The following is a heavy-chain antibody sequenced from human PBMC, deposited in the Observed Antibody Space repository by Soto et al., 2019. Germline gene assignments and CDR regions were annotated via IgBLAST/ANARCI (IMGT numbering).Heavy chain of an antibody. Sequence: GGSLRLFCAASGFTFSSYGMHWVRQAPGKGLEWVAVIWYDGSNKYYADSVKGRFTISRDNSKNTLYLQMNSLRAEDTAVYYCARPETNTAMADYYYYGMDVWGQGTTVTVSS. D-gene: IGHD5-18*01. CDR1: GFTFSSYG. CDR3: ARPETNTAMADYYYYGMDV. CDR2: IWYDGSNK. V-gene: IGHV3-33*01. J-gene: IGHJ6*02.